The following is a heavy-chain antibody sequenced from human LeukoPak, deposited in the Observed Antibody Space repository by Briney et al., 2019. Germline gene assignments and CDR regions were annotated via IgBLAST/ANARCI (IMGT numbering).Heavy chain of an antibody. D-gene: IGHD1-26*01. J-gene: IGHJ4*02. CDR3: AKSPRIVGAIPNDY. Sequence: GGSLRLSCAASGFTFSSYAMSWVRQAPGRGLEWVSAISGSGGSTYYADSVKGRFTISRGNSKNTLYLQMNSLRAEDTAVYYCAKSPRIVGAIPNDYWGQGTLVTVSS. CDR2: ISGSGGST. V-gene: IGHV3-23*01. CDR1: GFTFSSYA.